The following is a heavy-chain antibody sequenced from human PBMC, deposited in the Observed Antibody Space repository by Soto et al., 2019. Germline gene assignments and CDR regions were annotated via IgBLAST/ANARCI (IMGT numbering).Heavy chain of an antibody. V-gene: IGHV4-34*01. CDR2: INHRGST. J-gene: IGHJ5*02. D-gene: IGHD2-2*01. CDR3: ARVPDR. CDR1: GGSFSGYY. Sequence: PSETLSLTCVVSGGSFSGYYWNWIRQAPGRGLRWIGEINHRGSTSYNPSLKSRVTMSVDTSKNQVSLKLTSLTAADTAVYYCARVPDRWGQGTLVTVSS.